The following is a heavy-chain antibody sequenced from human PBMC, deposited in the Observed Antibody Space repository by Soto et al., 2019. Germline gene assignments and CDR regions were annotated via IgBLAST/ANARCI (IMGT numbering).Heavy chain of an antibody. CDR3: ARHTSSSRLYYYYYGMDV. D-gene: IGHD6-13*01. V-gene: IGHV5-51*01. CDR2: IYPGDSDT. CDR1: GYSFTSYW. J-gene: IGHJ6*02. Sequence: GESLKISCKGSGYSFTSYWIGWVRQMPGKCLEWMGIIYPGDSDTRYSPSFQGQVTISADKSISTAYLQWSSLKASDTAMYYCARHTSSSRLYYYYYGMDVWGQGTTVTVSS.